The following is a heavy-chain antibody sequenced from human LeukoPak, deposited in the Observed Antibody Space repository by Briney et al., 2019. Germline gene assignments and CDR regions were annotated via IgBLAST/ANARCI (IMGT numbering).Heavy chain of an antibody. J-gene: IGHJ4*02. V-gene: IGHV4-39*01. CDR3: ATDAIVVATIDY. D-gene: IGHD1-26*01. Sequence: PSETLSLTCTVSGGSINSGTYHWAWIRQPPGKGLQWIGSIYYRGNTYYNPSLKSRVTISLDTSKSQFSLKVSSVTAADTAVYYCATDAIVVATIDYWGQGTLVAVSS. CDR2: IYYRGNT. CDR1: GGSINSGTYH.